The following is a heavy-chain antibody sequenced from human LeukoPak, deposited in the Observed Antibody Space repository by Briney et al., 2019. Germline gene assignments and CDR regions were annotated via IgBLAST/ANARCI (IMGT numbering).Heavy chain of an antibody. Sequence: SETLSLTCTVSGGSISSRGYFWTWIRQRPGKGLEWIGYIFYNGNTSHNPSLKSRVTISVDTSRNQFSLKLSSVTAADTAVYFCAGLYSSSSPSNAFDVWGQGTMVTVSS. J-gene: IGHJ3*01. V-gene: IGHV4-31*03. CDR2: IFYNGNT. CDR1: GGSISSRGYF. CDR3: AGLYSSSSPSNAFDV. D-gene: IGHD6-6*01.